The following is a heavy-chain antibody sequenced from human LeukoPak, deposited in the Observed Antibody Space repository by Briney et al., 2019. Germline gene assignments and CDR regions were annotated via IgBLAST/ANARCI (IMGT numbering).Heavy chain of an antibody. V-gene: IGHV4-34*01. CDR2: INHSGST. CDR3: ARVEDGYNYVGF. J-gene: IGHJ4*02. D-gene: IGHD5-24*01. CDR1: GGSVTGNY. Sequence: SETLCLAWAVDGGSVTGNYSRWVRQPPGKGLEWIGEINHSGSTNYNPPLKSRVTISVDTSKNQLSLKLSSVKAADTAVYYCARVEDGYNYVGFWGQGTLVTVSS.